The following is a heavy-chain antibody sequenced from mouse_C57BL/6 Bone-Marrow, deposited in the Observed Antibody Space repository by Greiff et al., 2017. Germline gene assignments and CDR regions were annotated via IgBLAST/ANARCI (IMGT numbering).Heavy chain of an antibody. CDR1: GFNITDDY. J-gene: IGHJ1*03. Sequence: EVQLQQSGAELVRPGASVKLSCTASGFNITDDYMHWVKQRPEQGLEWIGWIVPENGDTEYASKFQGKATITADTSSNTAYLQLSSLTSEDTAASDCTTGYGSGDWYFDGGGTGKAATVSA. CDR2: IVPENGDT. V-gene: IGHV14-4*01. CDR3: TTGYGSGDWYFDG. D-gene: IGHD1-1*01.